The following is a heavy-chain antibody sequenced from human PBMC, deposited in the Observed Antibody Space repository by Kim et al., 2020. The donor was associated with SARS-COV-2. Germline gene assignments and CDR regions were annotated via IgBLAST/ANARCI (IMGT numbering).Heavy chain of an antibody. CDR3: VISGI. CDR2: IKRDGSER. CDR1: GITSSSYW. V-gene: IGHV3-7*01. J-gene: IGHJ4*02. Sequence: GGSLRLSCVESGITSSSYWLTWVRQAPGKGLEWVANIKRDGSERYYGDSVKGRFTISRDNAKSSVFLQMNSLRSEDTAVYYCVISGIWGQGTLVTVSS.